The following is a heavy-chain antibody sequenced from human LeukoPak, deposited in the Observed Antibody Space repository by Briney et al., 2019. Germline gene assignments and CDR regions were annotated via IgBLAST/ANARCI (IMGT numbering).Heavy chain of an antibody. Sequence: PSETLSLTCTVPGGSISSYYWSWIRQPPGKGLEWIGNIYNSGGTNYNPSLKSRVTTSVDTSKNQFSLKLTSVTAADTAVYYCARYRGNSNGGFDPWGQGTLVTVSS. CDR1: GGSISSYY. V-gene: IGHV4-59*01. CDR2: IYNSGGT. CDR3: ARYRGNSNGGFDP. D-gene: IGHD4-23*01. J-gene: IGHJ5*02.